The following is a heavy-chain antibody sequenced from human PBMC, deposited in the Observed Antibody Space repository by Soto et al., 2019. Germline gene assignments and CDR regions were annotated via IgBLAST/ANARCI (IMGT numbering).Heavy chain of an antibody. CDR3: ARQRWYFDQTIRGYYGMDV. CDR1: GGSISSSSYY. J-gene: IGHJ6*02. D-gene: IGHD3-9*01. V-gene: IGHV4-39*01. Sequence: SETLSLTCTVSGGSISSSSYYWGWIRQPPGKGLEWIGSIYYSGSTYYNPSLKSRVTISVDTSKNQFSLKLSSVTAADTAVYYCARQRWYFDQTIRGYYGMDVWGQGTTVTVSS. CDR2: IYYSGST.